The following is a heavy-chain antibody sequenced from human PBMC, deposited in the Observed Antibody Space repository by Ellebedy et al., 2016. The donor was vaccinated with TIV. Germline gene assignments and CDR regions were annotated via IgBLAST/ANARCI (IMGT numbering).Heavy chain of an antibody. CDR3: ARVGPPLLNYDRSPYYEEGFDI. V-gene: IGHV4-59*01. CDR2: VYYSGST. Sequence: SETLSLTXSVPGGSINPYYWSWIRQPPGKAPEWIGYVYYSGSTNYNPSPNSRVTISVDTDKKQISLRLASVTAADTAVYYCARVGPPLLNYDRSPYYEEGFDIWGQGTMVTVSS. J-gene: IGHJ3*02. CDR1: GGSINPYY. D-gene: IGHD3-22*01.